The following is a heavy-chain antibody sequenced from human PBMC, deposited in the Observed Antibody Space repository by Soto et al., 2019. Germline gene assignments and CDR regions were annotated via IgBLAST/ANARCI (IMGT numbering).Heavy chain of an antibody. V-gene: IGHV1-69*01. D-gene: IGHD3-10*01. J-gene: IGHJ6*02. CDR3: VLNWMTAYTPGRPKKKDYYYYGRNV. Sequence: QLVQSGAEVKKPGSSVKVSCKASGGSFSSHAVSWLRQAPGQGPEWMGGIIPIYGTTTYAQKFQGRITITADDFTTNAYMELSSLRSEDTAIYYCVLNWMTAYTPGRPKKKDYYYYGRNVWGHGTTVIVSS. CDR2: IIPIYGTT. CDR1: GGSFSSHA.